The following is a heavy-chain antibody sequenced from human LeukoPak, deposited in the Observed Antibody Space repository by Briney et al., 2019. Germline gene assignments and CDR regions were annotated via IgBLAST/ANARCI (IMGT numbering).Heavy chain of an antibody. CDR2: IWYDGSSK. CDR1: GFTFSSYG. V-gene: IGHV3-33*01. Sequence: GGSLRLSCAASGFTFSSYGMHWVRQAPGKGLEWVAVIWYDGSSKYYADSVKGRFTISRDNSKNTLYLQMNSLRAEDTAVYYCARDGVVVAATSNYYYYGMDVWGQGTTVTVSS. CDR3: ARDGVVVAATSNYYYYGMDV. D-gene: IGHD2-15*01. J-gene: IGHJ6*02.